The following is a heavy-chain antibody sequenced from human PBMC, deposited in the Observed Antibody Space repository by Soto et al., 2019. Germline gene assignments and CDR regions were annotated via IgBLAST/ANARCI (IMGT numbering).Heavy chain of an antibody. CDR3: ARTEASSWSFFYYGMDV. CDR1: GGPIGSYY. J-gene: IGHJ6*02. V-gene: IGHV4-59*01. D-gene: IGHD6-13*01. CDR2: VYYSDDT. Sequence: PSETLSLTCTVSGGPIGSYYWSWIRQSPGKGLEWIGCVYYSDDTNYNPSLKSRVTISLDRSKNQFSLRLTSVTAADTAVYYCARTEASSWSFFYYGMDVWGQGTTVTV.